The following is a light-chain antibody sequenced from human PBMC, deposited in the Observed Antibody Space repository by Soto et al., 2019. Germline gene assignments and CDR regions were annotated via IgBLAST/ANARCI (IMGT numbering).Light chain of an antibody. CDR3: QQYGSSPHVYT. CDR2: GAS. CDR1: QSVSSSY. Sequence: EIVLTHSPGTLSLSPGERATLSCRASQSVSSSYLAWYQQKPGQAPRLLIYGASSRATGIPDRFSGSGSGTDFTLTISRLEPEDFAVYYCQQYGSSPHVYTFGQGTKVDIK. J-gene: IGKJ2*01. V-gene: IGKV3-20*01.